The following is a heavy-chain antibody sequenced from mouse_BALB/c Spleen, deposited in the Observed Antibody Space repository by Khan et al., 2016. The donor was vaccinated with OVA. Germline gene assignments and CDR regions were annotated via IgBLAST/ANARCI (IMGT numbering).Heavy chain of an antibody. J-gene: IGHJ2*01. CDR3: ARTARIKY. V-gene: IGHV3-2*02. Sequence: LQESGPGLVKPSQSLSLTCTVTGYSITSGYGWNWIRQFPGNKLEWMGHISYSGSTNYNPSLKSRISITRDTSKNQFFLQLNSVTTEDTATYYCARTARIKYWGQGTTLTVSS. D-gene: IGHD1-2*01. CDR2: ISYSGST. CDR1: GYSITSGYG.